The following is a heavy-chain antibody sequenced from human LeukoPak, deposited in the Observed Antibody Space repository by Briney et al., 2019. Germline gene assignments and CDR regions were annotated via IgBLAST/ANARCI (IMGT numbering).Heavy chain of an antibody. CDR2: IYYSGST. CDR3: ASFVLRFLGFDP. Sequence: SETLSLTCTVSGGSISSSSYYWGWIRQPPGKGLEWIGSIYYSGSTYYNPSLKSRVTISVDTSKNQFSLKLSSVTAADTAVYYCASFVLRFLGFDPWGQGTLVTVSS. V-gene: IGHV4-39*07. J-gene: IGHJ5*02. D-gene: IGHD3-3*01. CDR1: GGSISSSSYY.